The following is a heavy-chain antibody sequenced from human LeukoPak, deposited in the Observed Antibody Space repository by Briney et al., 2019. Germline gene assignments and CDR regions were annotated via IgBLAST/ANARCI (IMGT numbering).Heavy chain of an antibody. V-gene: IGHV4-59*01. D-gene: IGHD3-3*01. CDR1: GGSISSYY. Sequence: PSETLSLTCTVSGGSISSYYWSWIRQPPGKGLEWIGYIYYSGSTNYNPSLKSRVTISVDTSKNQFSLKLSSVTAADTAVYYCARDPGPLSYDFWSGYSNWGQGTLVTVSS. CDR3: ARDPGPLSYDFWSGYSN. J-gene: IGHJ4*02. CDR2: IYYSGST.